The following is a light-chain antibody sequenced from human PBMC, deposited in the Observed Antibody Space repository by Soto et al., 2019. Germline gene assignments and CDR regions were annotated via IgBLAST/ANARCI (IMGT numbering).Light chain of an antibody. Sequence: DIQMTQSPSTLSASVGGRFTITCRASQSISSWLAWYQQKPGKAPKLLIYKASSLESGVPSRFSGSGSGTEFTLTISSLQPDDFATYYCQQYNSYTWTLGQGTKVDIK. CDR1: QSISSW. J-gene: IGKJ1*01. CDR3: QQYNSYTWT. V-gene: IGKV1-5*03. CDR2: KAS.